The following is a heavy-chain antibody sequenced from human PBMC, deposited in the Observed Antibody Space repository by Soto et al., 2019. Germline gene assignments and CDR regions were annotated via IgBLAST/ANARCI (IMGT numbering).Heavy chain of an antibody. CDR3: ARDRFYDTSGI. CDR1: LFTFTNAA. Sequence: SVKVSCKASLFTFTNAAVQRLRQARGQRLEWIGWILVGSGNTKYAQKLQERVIISRDMATSTAYMELSSVTSDDTAVYYCARDRFYDTSGIWGRGTLVTVSS. V-gene: IGHV1-58*01. D-gene: IGHD3-22*01. CDR2: ILVGSGNT. J-gene: IGHJ1*01.